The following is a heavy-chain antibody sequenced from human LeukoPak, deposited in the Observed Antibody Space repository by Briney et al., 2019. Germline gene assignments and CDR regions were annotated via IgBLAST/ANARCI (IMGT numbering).Heavy chain of an antibody. CDR1: GFTFSSYA. CDR2: ISGSGGST. J-gene: IGHJ3*02. Sequence: GGSLRLSCAASGFTFSSYAMSWVRQAPGKGLEWVSAISGSGGSTYYVDSVKGRFTISRDNSKNTLYLQMNSLRAEDTAVYYCAKDYGQWLVQEAFDIWGQGTMVTVSS. V-gene: IGHV3-23*01. D-gene: IGHD6-19*01. CDR3: AKDYGQWLVQEAFDI.